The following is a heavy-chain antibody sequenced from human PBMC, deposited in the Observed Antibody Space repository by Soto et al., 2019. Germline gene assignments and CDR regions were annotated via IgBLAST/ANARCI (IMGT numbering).Heavy chain of an antibody. J-gene: IGHJ4*02. Sequence: EAQLSESGGDLVQPGGSLRLSCEASGFSFSDNSMNWVRQAQGKGLKWVAFIDLTGTMTDYRESVKGRFTLSKDKSMKTVYLQMNNLRVEDAAIYYCTKDRVPDGIYSFDYWGQGALVTVSS. D-gene: IGHD2-21*01. CDR3: TKDRVPDGIYSFDY. CDR1: GFSFSDNS. CDR2: IDLTGTMT. V-gene: IGHV3-23*05.